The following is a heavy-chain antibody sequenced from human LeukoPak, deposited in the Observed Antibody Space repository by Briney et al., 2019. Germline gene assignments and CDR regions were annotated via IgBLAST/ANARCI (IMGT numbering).Heavy chain of an antibody. V-gene: IGHV4-59*01. J-gene: IGHJ6*02. CDR1: GGSISSYY. CDR3: ARDSMDYYYYYGMDV. CDR2: IYYSGST. Sequence: SETLSLTCTVSGGSISSYYWSWIRQPPGKGLGWIGYIYYSGSTNYNPSLKSRVTISVDTSKNQFSLKLSSVTAADTAVYYCARDSMDYYYYYGMDVWGQGTTVTVSS.